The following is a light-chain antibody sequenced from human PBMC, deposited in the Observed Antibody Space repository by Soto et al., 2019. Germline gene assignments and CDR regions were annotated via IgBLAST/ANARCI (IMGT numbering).Light chain of an antibody. V-gene: IGKV1-5*01. Sequence: DIQMTQSPSSLSASVGDRVTITCRASQSISSWLAWYQQKPGKAPRLLIFDVFSLEGGVPSRFSGSRSGTEFTLTISSLQPDDYATYYCQQDNSYSPLTFGGGTTVETK. CDR1: QSISSW. CDR3: QQDNSYSPLT. J-gene: IGKJ4*01. CDR2: DVF.